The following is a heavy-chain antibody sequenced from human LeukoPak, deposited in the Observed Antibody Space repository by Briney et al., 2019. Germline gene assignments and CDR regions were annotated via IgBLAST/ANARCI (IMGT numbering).Heavy chain of an antibody. Sequence: GGSLRLSCAASGFTFSSSGMHWVRQAPGKGLEWVEVISYDGSNKYYADSVKGRFTISRDNSKNTLYLQMNSLRAEDTAVYYCAKGALYYDFWSGYPDWGQGTLVTVSS. V-gene: IGHV3-30*18. CDR3: AKGALYYDFWSGYPD. D-gene: IGHD3-3*01. CDR1: GFTFSSSG. CDR2: ISYDGSNK. J-gene: IGHJ4*02.